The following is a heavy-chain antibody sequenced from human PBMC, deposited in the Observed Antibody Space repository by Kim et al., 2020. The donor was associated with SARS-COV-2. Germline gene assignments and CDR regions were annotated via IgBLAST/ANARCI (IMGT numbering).Heavy chain of an antibody. D-gene: IGHD6-19*01. J-gene: IGHJ1*01. CDR2: IYYSGST. Sequence: SETLSLTCTVSGGSISSYYWSWIRQPPGKGLEYIGYIYYSGSTNYNPSLKSRVTISVDTSKNQFSLKLSSVTAADTAVYYCASMAGTRYFQHWGQGTLVTVSS. V-gene: IGHV4-59*13. CDR1: GGSISSYY. CDR3: ASMAGTRYFQH.